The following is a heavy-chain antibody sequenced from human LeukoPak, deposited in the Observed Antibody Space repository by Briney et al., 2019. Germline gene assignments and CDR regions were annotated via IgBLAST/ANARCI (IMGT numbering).Heavy chain of an antibody. Sequence: GGSLRLSCAASGFTFSSYSMNWVRQAPGKGLEWVSYISSSSSTVYYADSVKGRFTISRDNAKNSLYLQMNSLRDEDTAVYYCARGPPLYNSPSGGGTLDYWGQGTLVTVSS. CDR1: GFTFSSYS. CDR3: ARGPPLYNSPSGGGTLDY. CDR2: ISSSSSTV. D-gene: IGHD6-6*01. V-gene: IGHV3-48*02. J-gene: IGHJ4*02.